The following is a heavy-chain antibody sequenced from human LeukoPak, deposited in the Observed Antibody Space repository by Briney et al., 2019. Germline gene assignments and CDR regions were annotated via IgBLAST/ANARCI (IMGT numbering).Heavy chain of an antibody. CDR2: ISSSGGTI. Sequence: PGGSLRLSCAASGFTFSSYEMNWVRQTPGKGPEWLSYISSSGGTIYYADSVKGRFTISRDNAKSSLYLQMNGLRAEDTAVYYCAKDGAWLQFDDWGQGTQVTVSS. CDR3: AKDGAWLQFDD. CDR1: GFTFSSYE. J-gene: IGHJ4*02. D-gene: IGHD5-24*01. V-gene: IGHV3-48*03.